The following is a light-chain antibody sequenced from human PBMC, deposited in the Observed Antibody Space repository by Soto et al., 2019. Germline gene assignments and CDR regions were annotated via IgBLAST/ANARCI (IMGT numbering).Light chain of an antibody. J-gene: IGKJ1*01. CDR2: WAS. CDR3: QQYYNTPRT. CDR1: QNVLYSSNNKNY. Sequence: DFLLTPSPDSLAVSMGERATINCKSSQNVLYSSNNKNYLAWFQQKLGQPPRLLIYWASNRESGVPDRFSGSGSGTDFTLTISSLQAEDVAVYYCQQYYNTPRTFGQGTKVDIK. V-gene: IGKV4-1*01.